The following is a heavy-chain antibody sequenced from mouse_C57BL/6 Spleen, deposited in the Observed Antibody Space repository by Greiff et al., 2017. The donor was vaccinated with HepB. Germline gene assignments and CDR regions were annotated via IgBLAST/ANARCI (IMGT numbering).Heavy chain of an antibody. CDR3: ARAYDDGYYGNYAMDY. J-gene: IGHJ4*01. V-gene: IGHV3-6*01. Sequence: DVKLQESGPGLVKPSQSLSLTCSVTGYSITSGYYWNWIRQFPGNKLEWMGYISYDGSNNYNPSLKNRISITRDTSKNQFFLKLNSVTTEDTATYYCARAYDDGYYGNYAMDYWGQGTSVTVSS. D-gene: IGHD2-3*01. CDR2: ISYDGSN. CDR1: GYSITSGYY.